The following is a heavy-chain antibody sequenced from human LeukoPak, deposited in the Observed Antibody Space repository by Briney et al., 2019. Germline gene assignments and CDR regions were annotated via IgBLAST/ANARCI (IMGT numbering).Heavy chain of an antibody. Sequence: SETLSLTYTVSGGSISSSNYYWGWIRQPPGKGLEWIGSIYYSGSTYYNPSLKSRVTISVDTSKNQFSLKLSSVTAADTAVYYCAREPTNYFGSGSYSGVDPWGQGTLVIVSS. J-gene: IGHJ5*02. CDR3: AREPTNYFGSGSYSGVDP. D-gene: IGHD3-10*01. CDR2: IYYSGST. CDR1: GGSISSSNYY. V-gene: IGHV4-39*02.